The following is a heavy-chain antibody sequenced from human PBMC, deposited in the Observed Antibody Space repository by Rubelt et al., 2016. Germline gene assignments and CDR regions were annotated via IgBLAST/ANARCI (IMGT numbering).Heavy chain of an antibody. CDR3: AREEFDDSSVYYYYFDY. CDR1: GFTFSSCG. Sequence: GGGVVQPGRSLRLSCAASGFTFSSCGMHWVRQAPGKGLEWVAVIWYDGSNKYYADSVKGRFTISRDNSKNTLYIQMNSLRAEDTAVYNCAREEFDDSSVYYYYFDYWDQGTMVTVSS. V-gene: IGHV3-33*01. CDR2: IWYDGSNK. J-gene: IGHJ4*02. D-gene: IGHD3-22*01.